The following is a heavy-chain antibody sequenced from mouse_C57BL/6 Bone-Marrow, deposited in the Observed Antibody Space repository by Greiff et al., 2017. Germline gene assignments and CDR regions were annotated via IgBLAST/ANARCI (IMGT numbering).Heavy chain of an antibody. CDR2: IDPSDSYT. J-gene: IGHJ2*01. D-gene: IGHD1-1*01. Sequence: QVQLQQPGAELVKPGASVKLSCKASGYTFTSYWMQWVKQRPGQGLEWIGEIDPSDSYTNYNQKFKGKATLTVDTYSSTAYMQLSSLTSEDSAVYYCARNYYGSSYFDYWGQGTTLTVSS. V-gene: IGHV1-50*01. CDR1: GYTFTSYW. CDR3: ARNYYGSSYFDY.